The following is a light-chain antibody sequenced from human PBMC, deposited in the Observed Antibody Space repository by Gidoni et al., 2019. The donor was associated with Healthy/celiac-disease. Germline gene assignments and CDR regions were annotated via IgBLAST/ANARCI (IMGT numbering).Light chain of an antibody. CDR1: SPNIGSNY. V-gene: IGLV1-47*01. CDR2: RNN. Sequence: QSVLTQPPSASGTPGKRVTIACSGSSPNIGSNYVYWYQQLPGTAPKLLIYRNNQRPSGVPDRFSGSKSGTSASLAISGLRSEDEADYYCAAWDDSLSGVVFGGGTKLTVL. CDR3: AAWDDSLSGVV. J-gene: IGLJ2*01.